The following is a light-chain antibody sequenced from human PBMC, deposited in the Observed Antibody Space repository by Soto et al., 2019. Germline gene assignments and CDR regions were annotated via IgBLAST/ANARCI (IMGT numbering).Light chain of an antibody. J-gene: IGLJ3*02. Sequence: QSALTQPASVSGSPGQSITISCTGTSSDVGSYNYVSWYQQHPGKATKLMIYEVSNRPSGVCNRFSGSKSGNTASLTISELPAEDGANYYRSSYTSISTRVFGGGTPLTVL. V-gene: IGLV2-14*01. CDR1: SSDVGSYNY. CDR3: SSYTSISTRV. CDR2: EVS.